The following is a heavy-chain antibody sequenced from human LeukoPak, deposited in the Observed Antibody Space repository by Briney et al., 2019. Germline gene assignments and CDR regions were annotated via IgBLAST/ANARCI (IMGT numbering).Heavy chain of an antibody. CDR1: GYTFTSYG. Sequence: EASVKVSCKASGYTFTSYGISWVRQAPRQGLEWMGWISTYNGNTKYAQKLQGRVTMTTDTSTSTAYMELRSLRSDDTAVYYCAKDPCGGGSCHDAFDIWGQGTMVTVSS. D-gene: IGHD2-15*01. V-gene: IGHV1-18*01. CDR2: ISTYNGNT. J-gene: IGHJ3*02. CDR3: AKDPCGGGSCHDAFDI.